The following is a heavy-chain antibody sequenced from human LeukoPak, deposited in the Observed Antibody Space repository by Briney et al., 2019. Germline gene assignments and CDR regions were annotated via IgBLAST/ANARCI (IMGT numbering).Heavy chain of an antibody. CDR2: IWNDGIDK. CDR3: AKDAQRGFDYSNALEY. V-gene: IGHV3-33*06. CDR1: GLTFSHYG. J-gene: IGHJ4*02. D-gene: IGHD4-11*01. Sequence: PGRSLRLSCVASGLTFSHYGMHWVRQSPGKGLEWVAVIWNDGIDKYYSDSVKGRFSISGDNSRKTVYLHMDSLRAEDTALYYCAKDAQRGFDYSNALEYWGQGTLVTVS.